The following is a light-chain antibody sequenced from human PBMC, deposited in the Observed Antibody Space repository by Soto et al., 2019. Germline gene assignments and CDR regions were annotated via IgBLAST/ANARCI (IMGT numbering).Light chain of an antibody. Sequence: DIQMTQSPSSLSASAGDRVTITCRASQSISSYLNWYQQKPGKAPKLLIYAASSLQSGVPSRFSGSGSGTDFTLTISSLQPEDFATYYCQQSYSTRFGQGTKVEIK. J-gene: IGKJ1*01. CDR3: QQSYSTR. V-gene: IGKV1-39*01. CDR1: QSISSY. CDR2: AAS.